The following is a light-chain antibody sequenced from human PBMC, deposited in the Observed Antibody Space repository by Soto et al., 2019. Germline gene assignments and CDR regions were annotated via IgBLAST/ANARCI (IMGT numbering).Light chain of an antibody. Sequence: DIQMTQSPSSLSASVGDRVTITCRASQSISSYLNWYQQKPGKAPKLLIYAASSLQSGVPSRFSCSGSGTDFTLTIRSLQPEDFATYYCQQSYSTPIFTFGPGTKVDIK. V-gene: IGKV1-39*01. CDR2: AAS. J-gene: IGKJ3*01. CDR3: QQSYSTPIFT. CDR1: QSISSY.